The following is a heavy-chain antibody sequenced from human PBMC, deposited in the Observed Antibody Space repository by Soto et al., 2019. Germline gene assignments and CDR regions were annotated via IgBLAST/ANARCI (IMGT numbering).Heavy chain of an antibody. V-gene: IGHV4-31*03. CDR3: ARYGSGSYYNWFDP. CDR1: GGSISSGGYY. CDR2: IYYSGST. D-gene: IGHD3-10*01. J-gene: IGHJ5*02. Sequence: SETLSLTCTVSGGSISSGGYYWSWIRQHPGKGLEWIGYIYYSGSTYYNPSLKSRVTISVDTSKNQFSLKLSSVTAADTAVYYCARYGSGSYYNWFDPWGQGTLVTVSS.